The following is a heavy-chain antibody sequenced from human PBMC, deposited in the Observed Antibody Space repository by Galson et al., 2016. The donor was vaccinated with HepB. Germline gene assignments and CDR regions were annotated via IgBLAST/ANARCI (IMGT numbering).Heavy chain of an antibody. J-gene: IGHJ5*02. V-gene: IGHV3-21*01. D-gene: IGHD3-3*01. Sequence: SLRLSCAASGFTFSTYSMNWVRQAPGKGLEWVSSISSSSTCIYYADSVKGRFTISRDNAKNSLYLQMNSLRAEDTAVYYCARGGYDFWSGYAPSTNWFDPWGQGTLVTVSS. CDR2: ISSSSTCI. CDR1: GFTFSTYS. CDR3: ARGGYDFWSGYAPSTNWFDP.